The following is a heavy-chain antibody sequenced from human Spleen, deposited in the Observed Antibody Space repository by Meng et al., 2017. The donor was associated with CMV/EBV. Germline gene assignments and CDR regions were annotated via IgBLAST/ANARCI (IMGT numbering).Heavy chain of an antibody. CDR3: ARGGAWYGSGINWFDP. D-gene: IGHD3-10*01. V-gene: IGHV1-2*02. Sequence: AGVEVSCTASGYTFTSYDINWVQQAPGQGLEWMGWINPNSGGTNYAQKFKGRVTMTRDTSISTTYMDLSSLRSDDTAVYYCARGGAWYGSGINWFDPWGQGTLVTVSS. CDR1: GYTFTSYD. CDR2: INPNSGGT. J-gene: IGHJ5*02.